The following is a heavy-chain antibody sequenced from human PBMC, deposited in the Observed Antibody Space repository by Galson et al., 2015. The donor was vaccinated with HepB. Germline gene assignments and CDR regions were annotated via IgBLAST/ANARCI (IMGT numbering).Heavy chain of an antibody. V-gene: IGHV3-7*01. CDR1: EFTFSNYW. CDR2: IKLDGTEK. D-gene: IGHD6-19*01. J-gene: IGHJ4*02. Sequence: SLRLSCAASEFTFSNYWMSWVRQAPGKGLEWVANIKLDGTEKYYVDSVKGRFTISRDNAENSLFLDMNNLRAEDTAMYYCVRGGSPPYYFDYCGQGTLVTVSS. CDR3: VRGGSPPYYFDY.